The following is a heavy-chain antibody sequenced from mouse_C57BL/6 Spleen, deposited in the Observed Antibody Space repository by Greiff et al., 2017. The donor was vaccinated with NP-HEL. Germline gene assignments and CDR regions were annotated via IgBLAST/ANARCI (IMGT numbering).Heavy chain of an antibody. Sequence: QVQLQQSGAELVRPGASVKLSCKASGYTFTDYYINWVKQRPGQGLEWIARIYPGSGNTYSNEKFKGKATLTAEKSSSTAYMQLSSLTSEDSAVYFCARRSSSFWYFDVWGTGTTVTVSS. V-gene: IGHV1-76*01. J-gene: IGHJ1*03. D-gene: IGHD1-1*01. CDR1: GYTFTDYY. CDR3: ARRSSSFWYFDV. CDR2: IYPGSGNT.